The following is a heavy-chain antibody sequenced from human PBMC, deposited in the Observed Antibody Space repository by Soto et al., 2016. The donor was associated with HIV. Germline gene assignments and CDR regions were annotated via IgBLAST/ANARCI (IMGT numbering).Heavy chain of an antibody. D-gene: IGHD6-13*01. CDR1: GYSFNDYY. CDR2: VDPEDAET. CDR3: ATDSRGGXAGAGTRFDY. J-gene: IGHJ4*02. V-gene: IGHV1-69-2*01. Sequence: VQLVQSGAEVKKPGATVKISCKVSGYSFNDYYMHWVQQAPGKGLDWMGLVDPEDAETIYAEKFQGRVTITADTSTDTAYVELSSLRSEDTALYYCATDSRGGXAGAGTRFDYWGQGTLVTVSS.